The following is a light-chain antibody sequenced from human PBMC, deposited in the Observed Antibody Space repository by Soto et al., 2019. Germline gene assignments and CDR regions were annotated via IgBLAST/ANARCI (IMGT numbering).Light chain of an antibody. CDR1: SSDVGAYNY. Sequence: QSALTQPRSVSGSPGQSGTISCTGTSSDVGAYNYVSWYQQHPGKAPKLIIYDVTKRPSGVPDRFSGSKSGNTASLTISGLQAEDEADYYCCSYAGNSYAGIDNVLFGGGTKLPVL. J-gene: IGLJ3*02. CDR2: DVT. CDR3: CSYAGNSYAGIDNVL. V-gene: IGLV2-11*01.